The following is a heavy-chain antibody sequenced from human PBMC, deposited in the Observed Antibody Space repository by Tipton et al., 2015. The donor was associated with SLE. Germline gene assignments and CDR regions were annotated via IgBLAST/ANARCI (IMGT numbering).Heavy chain of an antibody. CDR3: AKYSSSSDY. CDR2: IYYSGT. V-gene: IGHV4-59*01. J-gene: IGHJ4*02. D-gene: IGHD6-6*01. CDR1: GGSIGRYY. Sequence: TLSLTCTVSGGSIGRYYWSWIRQPPGKGLEWIGYIYYSGTNYNPSLKSRVTISVDTSKNQFSLNLSSVTAADTAVYYCAKYSSSSDYWGQGTLVTVSS.